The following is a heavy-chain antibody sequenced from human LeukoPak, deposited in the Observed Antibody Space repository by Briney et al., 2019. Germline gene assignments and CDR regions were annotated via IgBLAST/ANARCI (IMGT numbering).Heavy chain of an antibody. CDR1: GFTFSSYS. CDR3: ARANYDFWSGYYNYYYYYMDV. CDR2: ISSSSSYI. Sequence: GGSLRLSCAASGFTFSSYSMNWVRQAPGKGLEWVSSISSSSSYIYYADSVKGRFTISRDNAKNSLYLQMNSLRAENTAVYYCARANYDFWSGYYNYYYYYMDVWGKGPRSPSP. J-gene: IGHJ6*03. D-gene: IGHD3-3*01. V-gene: IGHV3-21*01.